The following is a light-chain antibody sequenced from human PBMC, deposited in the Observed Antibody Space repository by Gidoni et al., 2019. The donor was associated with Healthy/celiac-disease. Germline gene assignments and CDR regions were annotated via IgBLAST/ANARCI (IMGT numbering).Light chain of an antibody. V-gene: IGLV3-21*03. CDR3: QVWDSSSDHPGFVV. Sequence: SYVLTQPPSVSVAPGKTARITCGGNNIGSKSVHWYQQKPGQAPVLVVYDDSARPSGIPERFSGSNSGNTATLTISRVEAGDEADYYCQVWDSSSDHPGFVVFGGGTKLTVL. CDR1: NIGSKS. CDR2: DDS. J-gene: IGLJ2*01.